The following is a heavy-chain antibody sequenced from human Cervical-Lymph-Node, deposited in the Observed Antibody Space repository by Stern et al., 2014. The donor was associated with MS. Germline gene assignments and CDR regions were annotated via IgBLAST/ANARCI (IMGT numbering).Heavy chain of an antibody. CDR3: ASAYSSSHYYFDY. CDR1: GFSFSRYA. V-gene: IGHV3-33*01. J-gene: IGHJ4*02. D-gene: IGHD6-13*01. Sequence: VQLVESGGGVVQPGRSLRLSCAASGFSFSRYAMHWVRQAPRKGLEWVALICYDGSNPYYADSVTGRFTISRDNFKNTLYLQMNSLRAEDTAVYYCASAYSSSHYYFDYWGQGTLVTVSS. CDR2: ICYDGSNP.